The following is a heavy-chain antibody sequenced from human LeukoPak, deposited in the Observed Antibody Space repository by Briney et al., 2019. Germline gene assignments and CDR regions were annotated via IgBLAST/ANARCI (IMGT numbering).Heavy chain of an antibody. CDR3: ARLLPLDY. Sequence: GGPLRLSCAASGFTFSNYWMHWVRQAPGKGLVWVSRISSDGSTTNYADSVKGRFTISRDNAKNTLYLQMKGLRAEDTAMYYCARLLPLDYWGQGTLVTVSS. V-gene: IGHV3-74*01. J-gene: IGHJ4*02. CDR1: GFTFSNYW. CDR2: ISSDGSTT.